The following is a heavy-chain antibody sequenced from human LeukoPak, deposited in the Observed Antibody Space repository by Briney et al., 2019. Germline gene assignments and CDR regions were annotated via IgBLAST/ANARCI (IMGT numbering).Heavy chain of an antibody. J-gene: IGHJ4*02. Sequence: GGSLRLSCAASGFTFSTYSMNWVRQAPGKGLEWVSSITSSSRYIYHADSVKGRFTISRDNAKNSLYLQMNSLRAEDTALYYCARKFLTGRLIDYWGQGTLVTVSS. CDR1: GFTFSTYS. CDR3: ARKFLTGRLIDY. CDR2: ITSSSRYI. D-gene: IGHD7-27*01. V-gene: IGHV3-21*01.